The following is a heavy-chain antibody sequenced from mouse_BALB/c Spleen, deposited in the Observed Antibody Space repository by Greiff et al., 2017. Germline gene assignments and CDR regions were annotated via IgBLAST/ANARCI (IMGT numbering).Heavy chain of an antibody. J-gene: IGHJ3*01. V-gene: IGHV14-3*02. Sequence: VQLQQSGAELVKPGASVKLSCTASGFNIKDTYMHWVKQRPEQGLEWIGRIDPANGNTKYDPKFQGKATITADTSSNTAYLQLSSLTSEDTAVYYCAGAYDGYYWFAYWGQGTLVTVSA. CDR3: AGAYDGYYWFAY. D-gene: IGHD2-3*01. CDR2: IDPANGNT. CDR1: GFNIKDTY.